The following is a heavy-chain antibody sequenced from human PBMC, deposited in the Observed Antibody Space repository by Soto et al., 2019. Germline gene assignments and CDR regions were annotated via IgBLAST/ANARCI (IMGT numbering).Heavy chain of an antibody. D-gene: IGHD4-17*01. Sequence: PSQTLSLACAISGDSVSSNSAAWNWIRQSPSRGLEWLGRTYYRFKWYNDYAVSVKSRITINPDTSKNQFSLQLNSVTPEDTAVYYCARSPGYGDWYYYYGMDVWGQGTTVTVSS. CDR2: TYYRFKWYN. J-gene: IGHJ6*02. V-gene: IGHV6-1*01. CDR3: ARSPGYGDWYYYYGMDV. CDR1: GDSVSSNSAA.